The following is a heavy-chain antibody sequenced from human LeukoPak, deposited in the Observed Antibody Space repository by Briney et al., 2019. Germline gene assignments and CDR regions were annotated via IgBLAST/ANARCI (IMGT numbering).Heavy chain of an antibody. Sequence: SETLSVTCTVSGGSISSYYWSWIRQPAGKGLEWIGRIYTSGSTNYNPSLKSRVTMSVDTSKNQFSLKLSSVTAADTAVYYCARGLSSGWPLYYYYGMDVWGQGTTVTVSS. J-gene: IGHJ6*02. D-gene: IGHD6-19*01. CDR3: ARGLSSGWPLYYYYGMDV. CDR2: IYTSGST. CDR1: GGSISSYY. V-gene: IGHV4-4*07.